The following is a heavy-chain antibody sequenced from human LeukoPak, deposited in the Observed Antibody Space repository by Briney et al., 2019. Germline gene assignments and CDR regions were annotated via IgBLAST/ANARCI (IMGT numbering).Heavy chain of an antibody. J-gene: IGHJ4*02. V-gene: IGHV3-7*01. CDR3: ARDRGYSTFDH. CDR2: MKEDGGEI. CDR1: AFTFSSYW. Sequence: GGSLRLSCEASAFTFSSYWMSWVRQAPGKGLEWLANMKEDGGEINYVDSVKGRFTISRDNAKNSLFLQMNSLRVEDTAVYYCARDRGYSTFDHWGQGTLVTVSS. D-gene: IGHD4-23*01.